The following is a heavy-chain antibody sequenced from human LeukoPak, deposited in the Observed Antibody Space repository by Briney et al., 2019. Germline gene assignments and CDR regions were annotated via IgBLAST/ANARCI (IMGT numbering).Heavy chain of an antibody. CDR2: FDPEHGET. CDR1: GYTLTELS. D-gene: IGHD2-15*01. V-gene: IGHV1-24*01. Sequence: ASVKVSCKVSGYTLTELSMHWVRQAPGKGLEWMGGFDPEHGETVYAQKFQGRLTMTEDTSTHTAYMELSSLRSDDTAVYYCATDPVGYCNADGCYSVDYWGQGTLVTISS. J-gene: IGHJ4*02. CDR3: ATDPVGYCNADGCYSVDY.